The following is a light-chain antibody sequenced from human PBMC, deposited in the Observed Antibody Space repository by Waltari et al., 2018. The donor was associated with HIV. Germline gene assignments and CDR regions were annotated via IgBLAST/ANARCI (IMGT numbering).Light chain of an antibody. Sequence: QSALTQPASVSGSPGQSITIPCTGTSSDVGGDNYVSWYQQHPGKSPKFLIYEYRNRPSWVENRISVSKSGSTASLTISCLQAEDEAYYYCSSYSSSDTHVVFGGGTKLTVL. V-gene: IGLV2-14*01. CDR2: EYR. CDR3: SSYSSSDTHVV. CDR1: SSDVGGDNY. J-gene: IGLJ2*01.